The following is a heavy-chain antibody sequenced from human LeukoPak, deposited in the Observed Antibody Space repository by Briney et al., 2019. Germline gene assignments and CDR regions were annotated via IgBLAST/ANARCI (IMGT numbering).Heavy chain of an antibody. CDR2: IYYSGST. CDR3: ARDVVKEDYYDSSGTFDY. Sequence: SQTLSLTCTVSGGSISSGGYYWSWIRQHPGKGLEWIGYIYYSGSTYYNPSLKSRVTISVDTSKNQFSLKLSSVTAADTAVYYCARDVVKEDYYDSSGTFDYWGQGTLVTVSS. CDR1: GGSISSGGYY. V-gene: IGHV4-31*03. D-gene: IGHD3-22*01. J-gene: IGHJ4*02.